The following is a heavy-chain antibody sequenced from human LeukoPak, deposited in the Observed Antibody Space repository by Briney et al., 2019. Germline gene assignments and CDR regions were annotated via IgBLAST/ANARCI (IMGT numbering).Heavy chain of an antibody. J-gene: IGHJ1*01. V-gene: IGHV3-74*03. CDR1: GFTFSSYF. Sequence: GGSLRLSCAASGFTFSSYFMHWVRQAPGKGLVWVSRVSSDGTYTEYADSVKGRFTISRDDAKDTLYLQVNSLRAEDTAVYYCAITVDCRATTDCYSYFHHWGQGTLVTVSS. D-gene: IGHD2-21*02. CDR3: AITVDCRATTDCYSYFHH. CDR2: VSSDGTYT.